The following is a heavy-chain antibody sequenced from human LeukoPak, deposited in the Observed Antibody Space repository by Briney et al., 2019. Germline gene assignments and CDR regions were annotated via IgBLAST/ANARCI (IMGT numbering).Heavy chain of an antibody. D-gene: IGHD3-22*01. CDR1: GYTFTGYY. Sequence: EASVKVSCKASGYTFTGYYMHWVRQAPGQGLEWMGWINPNSGGTNYAQKFQGRVTMTRDTSISTAYMELSRLRSDDTAVYYCASRDPTYYYDSSGYYLRGIFDYWGQGTLVTVSS. J-gene: IGHJ4*02. CDR3: ASRDPTYYYDSSGYYLRGIFDY. V-gene: IGHV1-2*02. CDR2: INPNSGGT.